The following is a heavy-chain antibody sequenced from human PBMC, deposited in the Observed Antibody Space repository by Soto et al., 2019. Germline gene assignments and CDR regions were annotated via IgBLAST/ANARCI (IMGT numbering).Heavy chain of an antibody. D-gene: IGHD2-8*02. Sequence: EMQLSESGGGLVQPGGSLRLSCAASGFTFGSYAMSWVRQAPGKGLEWVSAISGGGSGTYYADSVKGRFTISRDNSKKTLFLQMNSLRVEDTAIYYCAKDPKSTVRFNWFDPWGQGTLVTVSS. CDR2: ISGGGSGT. CDR3: AKDPKSTVRFNWFDP. V-gene: IGHV3-23*01. J-gene: IGHJ5*02. CDR1: GFTFGSYA.